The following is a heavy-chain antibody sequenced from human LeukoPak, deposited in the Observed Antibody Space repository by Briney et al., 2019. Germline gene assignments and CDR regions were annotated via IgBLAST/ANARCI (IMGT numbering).Heavy chain of an antibody. CDR2: IIPIFGTA. Sequence: GASVTVSFKSSGGTFSIYAISWVRQAPGQGLEWMGGIIPIFGTANYAQKFQVRVTITTDESTSTAYMELRSQRSEDTDVYFCVRYYGGNCATWFDPWGQGTLVTVSS. CDR1: GGTFSIYA. J-gene: IGHJ5*02. D-gene: IGHD4-23*01. CDR3: VRYYGGNCATWFDP. V-gene: IGHV1-69*05.